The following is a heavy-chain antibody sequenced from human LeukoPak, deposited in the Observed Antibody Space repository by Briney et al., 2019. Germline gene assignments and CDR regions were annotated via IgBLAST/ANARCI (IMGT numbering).Heavy chain of an antibody. D-gene: IGHD4-17*01. CDR2: ISGSGGST. Sequence: GGSLRLSCAASGFTFSSYVMSWVRQAPGKGLEWVSVISGSGGSTHYADSVKGRFTISRDNSKNTLYLQMNSLRAEDTAVYYCARDIDNGDYVVYWGQGTLVTVSS. J-gene: IGHJ4*02. CDR3: ARDIDNGDYVVY. CDR1: GFTFSSYV. V-gene: IGHV3-23*01.